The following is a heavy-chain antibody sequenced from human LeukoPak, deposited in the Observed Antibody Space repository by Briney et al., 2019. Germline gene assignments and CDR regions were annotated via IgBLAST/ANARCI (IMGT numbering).Heavy chain of an antibody. CDR1: GLTFSSYA. CDR3: AKTDYYYGSVSSAQEKRFDY. D-gene: IGHD3-10*01. V-gene: IGHV3-23*01. J-gene: IGHJ4*02. Sequence: GGSLRLSCAASGLTFSSYAMSWVRQAPGKGLEWVSAISGSGGSTYYADSVKGRFTISRDNSKNTLYLQMNSLRAEDTAVYYWAKTDYYYGSVSSAQEKRFDYWCQGPLVTGSS. CDR2: ISGSGGST.